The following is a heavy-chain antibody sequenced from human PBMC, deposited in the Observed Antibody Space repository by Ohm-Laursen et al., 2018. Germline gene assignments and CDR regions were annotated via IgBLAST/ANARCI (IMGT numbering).Heavy chain of an antibody. CDR3: AKYLSYGGEIYFDY. D-gene: IGHD4-23*01. V-gene: IGHV3-23*01. CDR2: ISGSGGST. CDR1: GFTFSSYW. Sequence: SLRLSCAATGFTFSSYWMTWVRQAPAKGLEWVSAISGSGGSTYYADSVKGRFTISRDNSKNTLYLQMNSLRAEDTAVYYCAKYLSYGGEIYFDYWGQGTLVTVSS. J-gene: IGHJ4*02.